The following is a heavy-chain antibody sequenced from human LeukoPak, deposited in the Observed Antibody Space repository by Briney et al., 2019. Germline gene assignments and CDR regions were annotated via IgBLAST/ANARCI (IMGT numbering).Heavy chain of an antibody. CDR1: VGSFSGYY. V-gene: IGHV4-34*01. CDR3: AREVVVITHFDY. J-gene: IGHJ4*02. D-gene: IGHD3-22*01. Sequence: PSETLSLTCAVYVGSFSGYYWSWIRQPPGKGLEWIGEINHSGSTNYNPSLKSRVTISVDTSKNQFSLKLSSVTAADTAVYYCAREVVVITHFDYWGQGTLVTVSS. CDR2: INHSGST.